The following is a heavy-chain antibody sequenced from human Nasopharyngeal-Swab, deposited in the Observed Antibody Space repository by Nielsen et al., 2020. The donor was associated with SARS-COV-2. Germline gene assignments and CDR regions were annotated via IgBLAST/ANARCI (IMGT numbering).Heavy chain of an antibody. CDR3: ARDVGFIDPAY. CDR2: ISSSGSTV. Sequence: GESLKISCAASGFAFSDYYMIWIRQAPGKGLECVSYISSSGSTVYYADSVKGRFTISRDNAKNSLYLQMNSLRAEDTAVYYCARDVGFIDPAYWGQGTLVTVSS. CDR1: GFAFSDYY. J-gene: IGHJ4*02. D-gene: IGHD6-25*01. V-gene: IGHV3-11*04.